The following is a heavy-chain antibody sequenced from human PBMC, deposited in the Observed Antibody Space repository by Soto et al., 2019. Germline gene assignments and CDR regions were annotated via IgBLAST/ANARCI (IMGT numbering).Heavy chain of an antibody. V-gene: IGHV4-59*01. D-gene: IGHD1-26*01. CDR1: GDSISNNY. CDR3: ARAVGTVGATTPDY. J-gene: IGHJ4*02. Sequence: SETLSLTCTVSGDSISNNYWSRIRQSPGKGLEWIGYISYSGFTNYNPSLKSRVALSLDASKNQFSLKLTSVTAADTAMYYCARAVGTVGATTPDYWGQGTLVTVAS. CDR2: ISYSGFT.